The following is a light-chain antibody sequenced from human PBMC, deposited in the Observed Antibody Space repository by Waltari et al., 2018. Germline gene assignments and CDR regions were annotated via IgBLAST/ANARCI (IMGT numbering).Light chain of an antibody. CDR2: QAS. CDR3: PQYYSYPWT. J-gene: IGKJ1*01. CDR1: QSIGTW. V-gene: IGKV1-5*03. Sequence: IQMTQSPSTLSASVGDRVTITCRASQSIGTWLAWYQQEPGKAPKLLISQASSLESGVSSRFSGSESGTEFTLNISSLQPDDFATYYCPQYYSYPWTFGQGTKVDIK.